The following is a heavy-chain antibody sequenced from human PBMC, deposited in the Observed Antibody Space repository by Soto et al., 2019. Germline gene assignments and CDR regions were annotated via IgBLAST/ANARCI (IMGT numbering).Heavy chain of an antibody. CDR2: IYYSGST. Sequence: TSETLSLTCTVSGGSISSGGYYWSWIRQHPGKGLEWIGYIYYSGSTYYNPSLKSRVTISVDTSKNQFSLKLSSVTAADTAVYYCARGAAAGSDYYGMDVWGQGTTVTVPS. D-gene: IGHD6-13*01. CDR1: GGSISSGGYY. J-gene: IGHJ6*02. CDR3: ARGAAAGSDYYGMDV. V-gene: IGHV4-31*03.